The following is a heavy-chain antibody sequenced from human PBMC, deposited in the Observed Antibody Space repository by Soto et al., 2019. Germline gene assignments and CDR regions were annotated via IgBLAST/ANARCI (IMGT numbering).Heavy chain of an antibody. CDR1: GGSISSSSYY. Sequence: SESLSLTCTVSGGSISSSSYYWGWIRQPPGKGLEWIGSIYYSGSTYYNPSLKSRVTISVDTSKNQFSLKLSSVTAADTAVYYCARGVSYYDFWSGYYNGYYYYMDVSGKATTVTVSS. CDR2: IYYSGST. V-gene: IGHV4-39*01. D-gene: IGHD3-3*01. J-gene: IGHJ6*03. CDR3: ARGVSYYDFWSGYYNGYYYYMDV.